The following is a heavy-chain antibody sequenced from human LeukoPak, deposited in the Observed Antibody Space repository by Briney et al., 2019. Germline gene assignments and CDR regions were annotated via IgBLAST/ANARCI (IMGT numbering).Heavy chain of an antibody. CDR1: GFTFSSYS. CDR3: ARDATTVPLYNWFDP. J-gene: IGHJ5*02. V-gene: IGHV3-21*01. CDR2: ISGSSSYI. Sequence: GGSLRLSCAASGFTFSSYSMNWVRQAPGKGLEWVSSISGSSSYIYYADSVKGRFTISRDNAKNSLYLQMNSLRAEDTAVYYCARDATTVPLYNWFDPWGQGTLVTVSS. D-gene: IGHD4-17*01.